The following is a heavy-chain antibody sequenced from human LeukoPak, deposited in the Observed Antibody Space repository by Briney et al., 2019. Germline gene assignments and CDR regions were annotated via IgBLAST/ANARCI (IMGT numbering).Heavy chain of an antibody. Sequence: GGSLRLSCAASGFTFSSYAMHWVRQAPGQGLEWMGIINPSGGSTSYAQKFQGRVTMTRDTSTSTVYMELSSLRSEDTAVYYCASGYFDWFDWGQGTLVTVSS. CDR1: GFTFSSYA. CDR3: ASGYFDWFD. J-gene: IGHJ4*02. V-gene: IGHV1-46*01. CDR2: INPSGGST. D-gene: IGHD3-9*01.